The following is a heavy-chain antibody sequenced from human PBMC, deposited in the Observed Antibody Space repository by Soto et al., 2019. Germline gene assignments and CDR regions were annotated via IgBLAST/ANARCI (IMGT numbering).Heavy chain of an antibody. CDR1: GFTFSSYA. CDR3: AKNATSGWYDS. CDR2: ISDSDAYT. D-gene: IGHD6-19*01. Sequence: PGGSLRLSCAASGFTFSSYAMHWVRQAPGKGLEWVSGISDSDAYTYYAESVKGRFTISRDNSKNTVYLQMNSLRDEDTAVYYCAKNATSGWYDSWGQGALVTVSS. J-gene: IGHJ5*01. V-gene: IGHV3-23*01.